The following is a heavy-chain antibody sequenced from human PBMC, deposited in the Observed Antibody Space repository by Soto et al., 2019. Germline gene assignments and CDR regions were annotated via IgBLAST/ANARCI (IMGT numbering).Heavy chain of an antibody. CDR1: GLTFSSYS. D-gene: IGHD4-4*01. V-gene: IGHV3-21*04. Sequence: GFLRVSFAASGLTFSSYSKNGVGQAPGKGLEWVSSISSSSSYIYYADSVKGRFTISRDNAKNTLYLQMNSLRAEDTAAYYCAKVVVEHPGRATGDDYWGQGTLVTVSS. CDR3: AKVVVEHPGRATGDDY. J-gene: IGHJ4*02. CDR2: ISSSSSYI.